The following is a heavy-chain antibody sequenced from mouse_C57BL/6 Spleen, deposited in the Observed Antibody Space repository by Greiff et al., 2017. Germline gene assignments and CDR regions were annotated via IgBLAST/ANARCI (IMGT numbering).Heavy chain of an antibody. CDR3: ARLAPDGKDWYFDV. J-gene: IGHJ1*03. V-gene: IGHV5-9*01. CDR1: GFTFSSYT. CDR2: ISGGGGNT. D-gene: IGHD2-1*01. Sequence: DVMLVESGGGLVMPGGSLKLSCAASGFTFSSYTMSWVRQTPEKRLEWVATISGGGGNTYYPDSVKGRFTISRGNAKNTLYLQMSCLRSADTALYGCARLAPDGKDWYFDVWGRGTTVTVS.